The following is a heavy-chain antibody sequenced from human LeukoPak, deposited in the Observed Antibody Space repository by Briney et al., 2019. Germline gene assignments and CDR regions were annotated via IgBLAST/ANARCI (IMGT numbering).Heavy chain of an antibody. CDR3: ARRRGYDSSGYYIDY. V-gene: IGHV4-39*01. J-gene: IGHJ4*02. D-gene: IGHD3-22*01. Sequence: SETLSLTCTVSGGSISSSSYYWGWIRQPPGKGLEWIGSIYYSGSTYYNPSLKSRVTISVDTSKNQFSPKLSSVTAADTAVYYCARRRGYDSSGYYIDYWGQGTLVTVSS. CDR2: IYYSGST. CDR1: GGSISSSSYY.